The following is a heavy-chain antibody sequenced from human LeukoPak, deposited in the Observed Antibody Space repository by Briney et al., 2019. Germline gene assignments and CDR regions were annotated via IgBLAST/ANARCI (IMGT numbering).Heavy chain of an antibody. J-gene: IGHJ4*02. CDR2: VYYDGTT. Sequence: SETLSLTCTVSGYSISSGFFFDWIRQPPGKGLEWIGTVYYDGTTHYNPALKSRVTLSIDTSKNHFSLRLSSVTASDTAVYYCATGYSGGWTSDFDYWGQGILVTVSS. D-gene: IGHD6-19*01. CDR3: ATGYSGGWTSDFDY. V-gene: IGHV4-38-2*02. CDR1: GYSISSGFF.